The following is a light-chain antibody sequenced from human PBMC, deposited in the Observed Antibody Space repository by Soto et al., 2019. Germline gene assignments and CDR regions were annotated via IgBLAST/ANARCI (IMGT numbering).Light chain of an antibody. J-gene: IGKJ5*01. CDR3: KQALHTIT. CDR1: QSLLHSNGYNY. Sequence: DIVMTQSPLSLPVTPGEPAPISCRSSQSLLHSNGYNYLDWYLQKPGQSPQLLIYLGSNRASGVPDRLSGSGSGTDFTLKISRVEAEDVGVYYCKQALHTITFGQGTRREIK. CDR2: LGS. V-gene: IGKV2-28*01.